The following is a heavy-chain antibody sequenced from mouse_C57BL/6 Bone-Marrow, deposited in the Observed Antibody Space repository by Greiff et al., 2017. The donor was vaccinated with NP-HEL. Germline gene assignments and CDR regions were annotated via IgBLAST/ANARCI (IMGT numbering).Heavy chain of an antibody. Sequence: EVQRVESGAELVRPGASVKLSCTASGFNIKDDYMHWVKQRPEQGLEWIGWIDPENGDTEYASKFQGKATITAATSSNTAYLQLSSLTSEDTAVYYCTRAYYGSSGAMDYWGQGTSVTVSS. V-gene: IGHV14-4*01. CDR2: IDPENGDT. CDR1: GFNIKDDY. D-gene: IGHD1-1*01. J-gene: IGHJ4*01. CDR3: TRAYYGSSGAMDY.